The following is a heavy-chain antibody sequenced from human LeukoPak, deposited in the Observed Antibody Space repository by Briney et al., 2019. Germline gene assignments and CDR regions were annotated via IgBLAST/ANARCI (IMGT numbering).Heavy chain of an antibody. CDR1: GFIFSDYY. CDR2: IDSSGDVI. CDR3: AKGTHSSSWRWFDP. J-gene: IGHJ5*02. D-gene: IGHD6-13*01. V-gene: IGHV3-11*01. Sequence: PGGSLRLSRAASGFIFSDYYMTWIRQSPGKGLEWLSYIDSSGDVICYADSVKGRFTISRDNAKNSLYLQMSSLRAEDTAVYYCAKGTHSSSWRWFDPWGQGTLVTVST.